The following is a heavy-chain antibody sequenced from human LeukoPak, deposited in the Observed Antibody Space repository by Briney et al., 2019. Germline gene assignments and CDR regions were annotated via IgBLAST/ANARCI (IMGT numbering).Heavy chain of an antibody. D-gene: IGHD3-16*02. CDR3: ARGDYDYVWGSSRPNAFDI. CDR2: INHSGTT. CDR1: GVSFSGYY. V-gene: IGHV4-34*01. Sequence: SETLSLTCAVYGVSFSGYYWSWIRQPPGKGLEWIGEINHSGTTNYNPSLKSRVTISVDTSKNQLSLKLSSVTGADTAVYYCARGDYDYVWGSSRPNAFDIWGQGTMVTVSS. J-gene: IGHJ3*02.